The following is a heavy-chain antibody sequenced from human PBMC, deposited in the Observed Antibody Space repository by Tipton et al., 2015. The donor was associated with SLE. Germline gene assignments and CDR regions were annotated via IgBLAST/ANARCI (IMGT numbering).Heavy chain of an antibody. V-gene: IGHV3-23*01. CDR1: GFTFSTHA. D-gene: IGHD4-17*01. J-gene: IGHJ4*02. Sequence: SLRLSCVASGFTFSTHAIHWVRQVPGKGLEWVSGISGSGGSTYYADSVKGRFTISRDNSKNTVYLQMGGLRAEDMAVYYCARTTVTYYFDSWGQGTLVTVSS. CDR3: ARTTVTYYFDS. CDR2: ISGSGGST.